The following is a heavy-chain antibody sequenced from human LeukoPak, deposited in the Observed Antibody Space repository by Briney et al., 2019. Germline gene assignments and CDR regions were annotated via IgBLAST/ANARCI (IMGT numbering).Heavy chain of an antibody. CDR1: GYTFTSYD. CDR2: MNPNSGNT. D-gene: IGHD1-20*01. CDR3: ARAANWNPDGYYYYYYMDV. J-gene: IGHJ6*03. Sequence: ASVKVSCKASGYTFTSYDINWVRQATGQGLEWMGWMNPNSGNTGYAQKFQGRVTMTTDTSTSTAYMELRSLRSDDTAVYYCARAANWNPDGYYYYYYMDVWGKGTTVTVSS. V-gene: IGHV1-8*01.